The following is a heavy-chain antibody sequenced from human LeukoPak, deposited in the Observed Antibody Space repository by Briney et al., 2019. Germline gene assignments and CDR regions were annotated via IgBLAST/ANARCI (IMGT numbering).Heavy chain of an antibody. D-gene: IGHD5-12*01. J-gene: IGHJ4*02. CDR3: ASPGDGYQLFVFDY. Sequence: ASVKVSCKASGYTLTGYYMHWVRQAPGQGLEWMGWINPNNGGTNYAQKFQGRVTMTRDTSISTAYMELSRLRSDDTAVYYCASPGDGYQLFVFDYWGQGTLVTVSS. CDR1: GYTLTGYY. V-gene: IGHV1-2*02. CDR2: INPNNGGT.